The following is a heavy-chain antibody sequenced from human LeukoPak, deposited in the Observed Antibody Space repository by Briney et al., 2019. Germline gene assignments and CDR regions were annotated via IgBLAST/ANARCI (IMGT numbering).Heavy chain of an antibody. V-gene: IGHV1-2*02. Sequence: ASVKVSCKASGYTFTGYYMHWVRQAPGQGLEWMGWINPNSGGTNYAQKFQGRVTMTRDTSTSTVYMELTSLRPEDTAVYSCARTPGGIYDFDYWGQGTLVAVSS. CDR2: INPNSGGT. CDR3: ARTPGGIYDFDY. D-gene: IGHD1-26*01. CDR1: GYTFTGYY. J-gene: IGHJ4*02.